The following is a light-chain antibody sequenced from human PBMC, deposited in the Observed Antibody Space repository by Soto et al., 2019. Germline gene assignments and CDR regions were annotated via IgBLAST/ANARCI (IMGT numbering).Light chain of an antibody. V-gene: IGKV2-30*02. CDR2: KVS. CDR3: MQGTHWPWT. J-gene: IGKJ1*01. CDR1: QILVHSDGIAY. Sequence: DVVMTQSPLSLPVTLGQPSSISCRSNQILVHSDGIAYFSWFQQRPGRSPRRLIYKVSNRDSGVPDRFSGSGSGTDFTLKISRVEAEDVGVYYCMQGTHWPWTFGQGTKVDI.